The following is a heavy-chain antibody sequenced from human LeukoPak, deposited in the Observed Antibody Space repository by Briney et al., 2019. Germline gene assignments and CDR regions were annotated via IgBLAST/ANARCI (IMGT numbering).Heavy chain of an antibody. CDR3: AVRGVLVFAFDI. Sequence: SETLSLTCTVSGGSISSSSYYWGWIRQPPGKGLERIGSIYYSGSTYYNPSLKSRVTISVDTSKNQFSLKLSSVTAADTAVYYCAVRGVLVFAFDIWGQGTMVTVSS. D-gene: IGHD3-10*01. J-gene: IGHJ3*02. CDR1: GGSISSSSYY. CDR2: IYYSGST. V-gene: IGHV4-39*01.